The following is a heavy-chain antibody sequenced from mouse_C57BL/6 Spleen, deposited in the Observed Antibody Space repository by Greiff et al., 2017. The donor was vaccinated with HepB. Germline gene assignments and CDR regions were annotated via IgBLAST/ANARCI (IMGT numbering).Heavy chain of an antibody. D-gene: IGHD2-5*01. CDR2: IDPETGGT. CDR1: GYTFTDYE. Sequence: SGAELVRPGASVTLSCKASGYTFTDYEMHWVKQTPVHGLEWIGAIDPETGGTAYNQKFKGKAILTADKSSSTAYMELRSLTSEDSAVYYCTRGYYSNYLYYAMDYWGQGTSVTVSS. V-gene: IGHV1-15*01. J-gene: IGHJ4*01. CDR3: TRGYYSNYLYYAMDY.